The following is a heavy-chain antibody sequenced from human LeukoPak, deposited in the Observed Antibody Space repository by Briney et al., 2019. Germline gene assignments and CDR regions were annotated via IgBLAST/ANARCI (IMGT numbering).Heavy chain of an antibody. V-gene: IGHV3-74*01. D-gene: IGHD3-22*01. Sequence: GGSLRLSCAASGFTFSSYWMHWVRQTPGKGLMWVSRIESDGSTIYADSVKDRFTISRDNSKNTLYLQMNSLRAEDTAVYYCAKRLGYYDSSGFDYWGQGTLVTVSS. CDR1: GFTFSSYW. CDR2: IESDGST. CDR3: AKRLGYYDSSGFDY. J-gene: IGHJ4*02.